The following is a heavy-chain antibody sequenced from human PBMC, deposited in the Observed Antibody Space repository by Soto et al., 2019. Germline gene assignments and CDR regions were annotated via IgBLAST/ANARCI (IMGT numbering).Heavy chain of an antibody. D-gene: IGHD6-13*01. CDR3: ATYRGYSSSLHYFDY. J-gene: IGHJ4*02. CDR2: INPNSGGT. Sequence: ASVKVSCKASGYTFTGYYVHWVRQAPGQGLEWMGWINPNSGGTNYAQKFQGRVTMTRDTSISTAYMELSRLRSDDTAVYYCATYRGYSSSLHYFDYWGQGALVTVSS. CDR1: GYTFTGYY. V-gene: IGHV1-2*02.